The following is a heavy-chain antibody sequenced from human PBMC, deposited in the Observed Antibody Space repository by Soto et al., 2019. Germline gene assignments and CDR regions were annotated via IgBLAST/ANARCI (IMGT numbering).Heavy chain of an antibody. CDR3: ARERTRGFDP. CDR1: GYTFSNFA. V-gene: IGHV1-3*01. Sequence: ASVKVSCKASGYTFSNFAMLWVRQAPGQRLEWMGWINAGNWNTAYAQKFQGRVTMTRNTSISTAHMELSSLRSEDTAVYYCARERTRGFDPWGQGTLVTVSS. J-gene: IGHJ5*02. CDR2: INAGNWNT.